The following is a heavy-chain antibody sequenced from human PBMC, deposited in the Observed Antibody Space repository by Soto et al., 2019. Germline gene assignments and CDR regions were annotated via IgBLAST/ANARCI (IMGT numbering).Heavy chain of an antibody. CDR3: EKGGYEYDSSDSHAFDI. V-gene: IGHV3-53*01. Sequence: GGSLRLSCAVSGFSVSGNFMSWVRQAPGKGLEWVSVMYSSGTTHDADSVKGRFTISRDNSKNTLYLQMNSLRPEETAVYHCEKGGYEYDSSDSHAFDIWGQGTMVTVSS. CDR1: GFSVSGNF. D-gene: IGHD3-22*01. CDR2: MYSSGTT. J-gene: IGHJ3*02.